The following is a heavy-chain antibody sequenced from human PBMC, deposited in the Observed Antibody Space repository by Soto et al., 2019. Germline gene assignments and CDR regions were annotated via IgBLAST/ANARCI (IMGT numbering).Heavy chain of an antibody. V-gene: IGHV5-51*01. CDR3: ARLPVFWSGSGLVYYYGMDV. D-gene: IGHD3-3*01. J-gene: IGHJ6*02. CDR2: IYPGDSDT. Sequence: PGESLKISCKGSGYSFTSYWIGWVRQMTGKGLEWMGIIYPGDSDTRYSPSFQGQVTISADKSISSAYLQWSSLKASDTAMYYCARLPVFWSGSGLVYYYGMDVGGQGTTVTVPS. CDR1: GYSFTSYW.